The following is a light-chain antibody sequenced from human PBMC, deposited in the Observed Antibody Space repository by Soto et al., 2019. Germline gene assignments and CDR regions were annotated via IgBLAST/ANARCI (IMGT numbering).Light chain of an antibody. CDR3: QQFNSYWGT. J-gene: IGKJ1*01. Sequence: DIQMAQSPSTLSASVGDRVTITCRASQSISIWLAWYQQKPGKDTKLLIFVASSLESGVSSRFSGSGSGTEFTLTISSLQPDDFATYYCQQFNSYWGTFGQGTKVDIK. CDR1: QSISIW. V-gene: IGKV1-5*01. CDR2: VAS.